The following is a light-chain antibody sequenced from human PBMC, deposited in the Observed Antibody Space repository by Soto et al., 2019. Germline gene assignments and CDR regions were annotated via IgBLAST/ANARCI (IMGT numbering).Light chain of an antibody. J-gene: IGKJ4*01. CDR2: GAS. CDR1: QSVSSTY. V-gene: IGKV3-20*01. CDR3: QQYERSPTT. Sequence: EIVLTQSPGTLSLSPGERATLSCRASQSVSSTYSAWYQQKPGQAPSLLIYGASRMATGIPDRFSGSGSGTDFTLTISRLEPEDFAMYYCQQYERSPTTFGGGTKVEIK.